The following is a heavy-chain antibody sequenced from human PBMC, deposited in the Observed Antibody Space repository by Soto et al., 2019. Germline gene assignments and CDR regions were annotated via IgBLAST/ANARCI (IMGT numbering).Heavy chain of an antibody. CDR2: IYYSGST. CDR1: GGSISSYY. D-gene: IGHD6-13*01. CDR3: ASITYSTRWYWIDY. J-gene: IGHJ4*02. V-gene: IGHV4-59*01. Sequence: SETLSLTCTVSGGSISSYYWSWIRQPPGKGLEWIGYIYYSGSTNYNPSLKSRVTISVDTSKNQFSLKLSSVTAADTARYYCASITYSTRWYWIDYWGQGTQVTVSS.